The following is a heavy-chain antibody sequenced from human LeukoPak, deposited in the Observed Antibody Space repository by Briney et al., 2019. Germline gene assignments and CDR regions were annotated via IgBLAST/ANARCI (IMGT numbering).Heavy chain of an antibody. D-gene: IGHD3-9*01. V-gene: IGHV4-4*07. CDR3: ARAPPYYDILTGYYPNWFDP. J-gene: IGHJ5*02. CDR2: IYTSGST. Sequence: SETLSLTCTVSGGSISSYYWSWIRQPAGKGLEWIGRIYTSGSTNYNPSLKSRVTMSVDTSKNQFSLKLSSVTAADTAVYYCARAPPYYDILTGYYPNWFDPWGQGTLVTVSS. CDR1: GGSISSYY.